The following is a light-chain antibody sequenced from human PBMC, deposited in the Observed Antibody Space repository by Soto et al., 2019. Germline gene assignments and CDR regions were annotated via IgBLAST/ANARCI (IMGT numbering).Light chain of an antibody. J-gene: IGKJ2*01. CDR1: QSISSW. CDR2: KAS. V-gene: IGKV1-5*03. Sequence: IQMTQYASNLSAYVGDRVTITCRASQSISSWLAWYQQKPGKAPKLLIYKASSLESGVPSRFSGSGYRKELTLTISSLQPDDFATYYCQQYNSYPRAFGQGKKLDI. CDR3: QQYNSYPRA.